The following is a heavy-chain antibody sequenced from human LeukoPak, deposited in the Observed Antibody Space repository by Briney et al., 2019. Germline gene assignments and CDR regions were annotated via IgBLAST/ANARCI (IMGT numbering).Heavy chain of an antibody. Sequence: GGSLRLSCAASGFTFSSYSMNWVRQAPGKGLEWVSSITTSSSYIYYADSVKGRFTISRDNAKNSLYLQMNSLRAEDTAVYYCAKIWDSSSSPWDYWGQGTLVTVSS. CDR3: AKIWDSSSSPWDY. CDR2: ITTSSSYI. CDR1: GFTFSSYS. J-gene: IGHJ4*02. V-gene: IGHV3-21*04. D-gene: IGHD6-6*01.